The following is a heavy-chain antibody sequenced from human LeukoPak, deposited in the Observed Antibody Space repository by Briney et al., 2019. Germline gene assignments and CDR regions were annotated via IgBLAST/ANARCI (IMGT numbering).Heavy chain of an antibody. CDR3: ARESYSSSWYGDYFDY. J-gene: IGHJ4*02. CDR2: INHSGST. V-gene: IGHV4-34*01. CDR1: GGSFSGYY. D-gene: IGHD6-13*01. Sequence: SETLSLTCAVYGGSFSGYYWSWIRQPPGKGLEWIGEINHSGSTNYNPSLKSRVTISVDTSKNKFSLKLSSVTAADTAVYYCARESYSSSWYGDYFDYWGQGTLVTVSS.